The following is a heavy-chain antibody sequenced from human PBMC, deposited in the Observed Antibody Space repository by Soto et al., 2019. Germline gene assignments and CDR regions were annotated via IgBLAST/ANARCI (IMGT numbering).Heavy chain of an antibody. Sequence: GESLKISCKGSGYSFTSYWISWVRQMPGKGLEWMGGIDPSDSYTNYSPSFQGHVTISADKSISTAYLQWSSLKASDTAMYYCARRRRQWLADYYYYYGMDVWGQGTTVTVSS. D-gene: IGHD6-19*01. CDR2: IDPSDSYT. V-gene: IGHV5-10-1*01. CDR1: GYSFTSYW. J-gene: IGHJ6*02. CDR3: ARRRRQWLADYYYYYGMDV.